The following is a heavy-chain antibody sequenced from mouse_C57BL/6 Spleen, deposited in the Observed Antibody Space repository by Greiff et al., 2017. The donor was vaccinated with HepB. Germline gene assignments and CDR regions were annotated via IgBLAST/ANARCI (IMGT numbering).Heavy chain of an antibody. J-gene: IGHJ2*01. V-gene: IGHV5-16*01. CDR2: INYDGSST. Sequence: EVHLVESEGGLVQPGSSMKLSCTASGFTFSDYYMAWVRQVPEKGLEWVANINYDGSSTYYLDSLKSRFIIARDNAKNILYLQMSSLKSEDTATYYCARDPGSRYFEYWGQGTTLTVSS. CDR3: ARDPGSRYFEY. D-gene: IGHD4-1*01. CDR1: GFTFSDYY.